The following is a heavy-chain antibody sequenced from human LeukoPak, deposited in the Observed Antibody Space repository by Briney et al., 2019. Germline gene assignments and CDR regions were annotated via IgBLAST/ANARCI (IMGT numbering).Heavy chain of an antibody. D-gene: IGHD3-22*01. CDR1: GFTVSSTY. CDR3: ARETRGHYYDSSGPDH. J-gene: IGHJ5*02. V-gene: IGHV3-11*04. CDR2: ISSSDSST. Sequence: GGSLRLSCAASGFTVSSTYMSWVRQTPGKGLEWVSYISSSDSSTHYADSVKGRFTISRDNAKNSLYLQMNSLRVEDMGVYYCARETRGHYYDSSGPDHWGQGTLVTVSS.